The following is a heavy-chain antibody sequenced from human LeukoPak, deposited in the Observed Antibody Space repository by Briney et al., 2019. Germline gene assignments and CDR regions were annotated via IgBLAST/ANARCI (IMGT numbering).Heavy chain of an antibody. CDR3: ARGPGSMYYYYYMDV. CDR2: IYYSGST. Sequence: SETLSLTCAVYGGSFSSYYWSWIRQPPGKGLEWIGYIYYSGSTNYSPSLKSRVTISVDTSKNQFSLKLSSVTAADTAVYYCARGPGSMYYYYYMDVWGKGTTVTVSS. J-gene: IGHJ6*03. V-gene: IGHV4-59*01. D-gene: IGHD1-14*01. CDR1: GGSFSSYY.